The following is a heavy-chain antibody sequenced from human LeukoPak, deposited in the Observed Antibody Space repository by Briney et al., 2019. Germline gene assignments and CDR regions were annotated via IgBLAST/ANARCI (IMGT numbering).Heavy chain of an antibody. D-gene: IGHD3-3*01. V-gene: IGHV3-9*01. J-gene: IGHJ1*01. Sequence: GGSLRLSCAASGFTFDDYAMHWVRQAPGKGLEWVSGISWNSGSIGYADSVKGRFTMSRDNAKNTLYLQMSSLKTEDTAVYYCAKHIYGVVSIQQWGQGTLVTVSS. CDR1: GFTFDDYA. CDR3: AKHIYGVVSIQQ. CDR2: ISWNSGSI.